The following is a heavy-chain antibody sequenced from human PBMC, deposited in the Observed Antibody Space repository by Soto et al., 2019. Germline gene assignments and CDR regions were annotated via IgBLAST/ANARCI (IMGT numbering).Heavy chain of an antibody. CDR2: IWYDGSNK. CDR3: ARDLIGTVYGMDV. Sequence: QVQLVESGGGVVQPGRSLRLSCAASGFTFSNFGMHWVRQAPGKGLEWVAVIWYDGSNKYYADSVKGRFTISRDNSKNTLYLQMNSLRAEDTAVFYCARDLIGTVYGMDVWGHGTTVTVSS. V-gene: IGHV3-33*01. D-gene: IGHD3-16*02. J-gene: IGHJ6*02. CDR1: GFTFSNFG.